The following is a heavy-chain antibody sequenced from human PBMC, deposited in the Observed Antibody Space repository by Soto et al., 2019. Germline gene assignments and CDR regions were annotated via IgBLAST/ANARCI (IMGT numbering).Heavy chain of an antibody. J-gene: IGHJ3*02. CDR3: ARPTLPLGGAHDGQDAFDI. Sequence: PGESLKISCKDSGYSFTTYWITWVRQMPGKGLEWMGKIDPSDSYTNYSPSFQGHVTISADKSISTAYLQWSSLKASDTAMYYCARPTLPLGGAHDGQDAFDIWGQGTMVTVSS. CDR1: GYSFTTYW. D-gene: IGHD3-16*01. CDR2: IDPSDSYT. V-gene: IGHV5-10-1*01.